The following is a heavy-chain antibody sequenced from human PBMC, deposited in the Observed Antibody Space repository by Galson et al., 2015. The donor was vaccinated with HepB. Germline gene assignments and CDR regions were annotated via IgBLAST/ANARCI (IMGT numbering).Heavy chain of an antibody. Sequence: SVKVSCKASPYTFTNYYIHWVRQAPGQGLQWVGWINPSSGRTSYAPSLQDRVAMTRDTSIKTVYMELSSLKFDDSAIYLCARAVVPAAPSDSWGQGTLVTVSS. D-gene: IGHD2-2*01. J-gene: IGHJ5*01. CDR1: PYTFTNYY. V-gene: IGHV1-2*02. CDR3: ARAVVPAAPSDS. CDR2: INPSSGRT.